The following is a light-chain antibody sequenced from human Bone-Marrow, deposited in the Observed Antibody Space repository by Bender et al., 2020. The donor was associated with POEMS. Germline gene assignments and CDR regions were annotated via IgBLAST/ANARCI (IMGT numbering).Light chain of an antibody. CDR3: SSYTSSSTLV. CDR1: ISDIGGYNY. CDR2: DVS. J-gene: IGLJ3*02. V-gene: IGLV2-14*03. Sequence: QSALTQPASVSGSPGQSITISCTGTISDIGGYNYVSWYQQHPGKAPKLMIYDVSNRPSGVSNRFSGSNSGNTASLTISGLQAEDEADYYCSSYTSSSTLVFGGGTKLTVL.